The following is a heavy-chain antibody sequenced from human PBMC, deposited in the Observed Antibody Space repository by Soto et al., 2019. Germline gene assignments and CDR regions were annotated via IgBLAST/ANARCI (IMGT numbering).Heavy chain of an antibody. CDR2: VYHTGGT. V-gene: IGHV4-59*01. CDR1: RLSFDIYY. J-gene: IGHJ3*02. CDR3: ARDGLGDAFDI. Sequence: SETLSLTCTVSRLSFDIYYWSWIRQPPGKGLEWIGSVYHTGGTKYNPSLESRVTISVDTSKNQFSLKLSSVTAADTAVYYCARDGLGDAFDIWGQGTMVS. D-gene: IGHD3-10*01.